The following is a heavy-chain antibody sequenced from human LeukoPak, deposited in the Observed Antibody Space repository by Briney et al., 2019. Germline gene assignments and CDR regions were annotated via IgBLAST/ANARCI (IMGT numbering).Heavy chain of an antibody. CDR3: ATGYLVTAGLMDA. CDR2: FDPEEGKT. J-gene: IGHJ6*02. V-gene: IGHV1-24*01. D-gene: IGHD6-13*01. Sequence: ASVEVSCKVSGYTLTELSMFWVRQAPGKGLEWMGSFDPEEGKTVYAQKFQGRVTMTEDTSTDTAYMELRSLRSEDTAVYYCATGYLVTAGLMDAWGQGTTVTVSS. CDR1: GYTLTELS.